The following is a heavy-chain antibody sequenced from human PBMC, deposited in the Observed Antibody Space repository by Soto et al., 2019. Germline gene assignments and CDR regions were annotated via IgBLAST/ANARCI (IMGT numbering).Heavy chain of an antibody. V-gene: IGHV4-59*01. J-gene: IGHJ4*02. D-gene: IGHD6-6*01. Sequence: PSETLSLTCTVSGDSINGYYWSWIRQPPGKGLEWFGYVYFTGSTNYNPSLKSRVTISVSTSKKQFSLRLTSVTAADTAVYYCARSLATPATNIDYWGQGTLVTVSS. CDR1: GDSINGYY. CDR3: ARSLATPATNIDY. CDR2: VYFTGST.